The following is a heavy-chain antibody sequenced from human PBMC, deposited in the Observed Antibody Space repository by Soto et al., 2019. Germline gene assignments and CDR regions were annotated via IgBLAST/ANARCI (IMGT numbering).Heavy chain of an antibody. Sequence: QVQLQESGPGLVKPSETLSLSCNVSGGSISGHYWSWVRQTPGKGLEWIGYIYYSGITNYNPSLKSRVTSSVDTSKNHFSLRLTSVTAADTAVYYCARGPYYDLIWNYYYMDVWGKGTTVTVS. V-gene: IGHV4-59*08. J-gene: IGHJ6*03. D-gene: IGHD3-16*01. CDR3: ARGPYYDLIWNYYYMDV. CDR1: GGSISGHY. CDR2: IYYSGIT.